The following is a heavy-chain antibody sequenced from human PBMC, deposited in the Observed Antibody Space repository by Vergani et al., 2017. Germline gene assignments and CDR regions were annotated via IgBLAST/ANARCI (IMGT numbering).Heavy chain of an antibody. J-gene: IGHJ5*02. CDR3: ARDLRLLYNRFDP. V-gene: IGHV3-30*03. CDR1: GFRFSDYG. Sequence: QVRMVESGGGVVQPGRSLRLSCAVSGFRFSDYGMHWVRQAPGRGLEWVALISYDGDTTYYEDSVKGRFTISRDNSKSTMYLQMNSLRDEDTGVYYCARDLRLLYNRFDPWGQGTLVTVSS. CDR2: ISYDGDTT. D-gene: IGHD1-14*01.